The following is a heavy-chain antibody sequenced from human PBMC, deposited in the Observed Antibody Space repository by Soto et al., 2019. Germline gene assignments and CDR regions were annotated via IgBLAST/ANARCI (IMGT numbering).Heavy chain of an antibody. CDR1: GGSISSYY. V-gene: IGHV4-59*08. J-gene: IGHJ4*02. Sequence: QVQLQESGPGLVKPSETLSLTCTVSGGSISSYYWSWIRQPPGKGLAWIGYIYYSGSTNYNPSLKCRATISVDTSKNQFSRKLSSVTAADTAVYYCARGEGGEYYDFWSGYLYWGQGTLVTVSS. D-gene: IGHD3-3*01. CDR3: ARGEGGEYYDFWSGYLY. CDR2: IYYSGST.